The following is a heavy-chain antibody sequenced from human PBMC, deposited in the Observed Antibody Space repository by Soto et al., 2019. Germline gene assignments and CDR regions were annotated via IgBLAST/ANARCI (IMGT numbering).Heavy chain of an antibody. Sequence: PGGSLRLSCAASGFTFSSYAMSWVRQAPGKGLEWVSAISGSGGSTYYADSVKGRFTISRDNSKNTLYLQMNSLRAEDTAVYYCVGYDSSGYYGNWFYPWGQGTLVTVSS. J-gene: IGHJ5*02. CDR2: ISGSGGST. D-gene: IGHD3-22*01. CDR3: VGYDSSGYYGNWFYP. V-gene: IGHV3-23*01. CDR1: GFTFSSYA.